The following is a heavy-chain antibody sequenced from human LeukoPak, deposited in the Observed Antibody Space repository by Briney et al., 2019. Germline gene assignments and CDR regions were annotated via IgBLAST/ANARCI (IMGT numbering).Heavy chain of an antibody. CDR2: MHPNSGGT. CDR1: GCTFTAYY. J-gene: IGHJ3*02. D-gene: IGHD6-13*01. Sequence: GASVKVSCKASGCTFTAYYMHWVRQAPGQGLEWMGWMHPNSGGTHYEQKFQGRVTMTRDTSISTAYMEVSRLTSDDTAVYYCATSSGYSSSWGAFDIWGQGTMVTVSS. V-gene: IGHV1-2*02. CDR3: ATSSGYSSSWGAFDI.